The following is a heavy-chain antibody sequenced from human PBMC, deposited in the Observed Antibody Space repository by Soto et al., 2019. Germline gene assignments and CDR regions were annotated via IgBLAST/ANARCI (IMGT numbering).Heavy chain of an antibody. V-gene: IGHV5-51*01. Sequence: GESLKISCKGSGYSFTSYWIGWVRQMPGKGLEWMGIIYPGDSDTRYSPSFQGQVTISADKSISTAYLQWSSLKASDTAMYYCAGLGPLYDSSGYYYNYWGQGTLVTVSS. J-gene: IGHJ4*02. CDR2: IYPGDSDT. CDR3: AGLGPLYDSSGYYYNY. CDR1: GYSFTSYW. D-gene: IGHD3-22*01.